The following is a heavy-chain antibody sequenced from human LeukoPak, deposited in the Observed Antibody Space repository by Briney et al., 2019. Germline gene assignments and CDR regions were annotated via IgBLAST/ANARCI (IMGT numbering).Heavy chain of an antibody. J-gene: IGHJ6*03. D-gene: IGHD3-10*01. Sequence: SETLSLTCAVYGGSFSGYYWSWLRQPPGKGLEWIGEINHSGSTNYNPSLKSRVTISVDTSKNQFSLKLSSVTAADTAVYYCARGRLLWSQTGYYYMDVWGKGTTVSVSS. V-gene: IGHV4-34*01. CDR1: GGSFSGYY. CDR2: INHSGST. CDR3: ARGRLLWSQTGYYYMDV.